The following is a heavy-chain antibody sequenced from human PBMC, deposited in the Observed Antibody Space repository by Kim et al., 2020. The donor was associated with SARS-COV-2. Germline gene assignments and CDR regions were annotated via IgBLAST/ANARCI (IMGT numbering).Heavy chain of an antibody. Sequence: GGSLRLSCAASGFTFSNYAMHWVRQAPGKGLEWVAVIRYNGGNTYYADSVKGRFTISRDNSKNTLYLQMNSLRAEDTAVYYCARDRSSGRGRGAFCIWGQETLVTVSS. V-gene: IGHV3-30*04. D-gene: IGHD3-10*01. J-gene: IGHJ3*02. CDR1: GFTFSNYA. CDR3: ARDRSSGRGRGAFCI. CDR2: IRYNGGNT.